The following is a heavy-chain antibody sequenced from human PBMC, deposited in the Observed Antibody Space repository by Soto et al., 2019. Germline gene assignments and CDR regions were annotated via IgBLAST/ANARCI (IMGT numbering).Heavy chain of an antibody. CDR2: IKSKTDGWTT. D-gene: IGHD5-12*01. Sequence: EVHLVESGGGWVKPGGSLRLSCAASGFTFSNAWMSWVRQAPGKGLECVVRIKSKTDGWTTDYAAPVKGRFTISRDVSKNTLYLQMNSLKTADTAVYYCTTHSGYELNSGSLQHWGKGTLVTVSS. V-gene: IGHV3-15*01. CDR3: TTHSGYELNSGSLQH. CDR1: GFTFSNAW. J-gene: IGHJ1*01.